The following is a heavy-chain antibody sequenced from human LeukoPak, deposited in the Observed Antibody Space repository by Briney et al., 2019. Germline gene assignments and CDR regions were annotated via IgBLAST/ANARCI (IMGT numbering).Heavy chain of an antibody. Sequence: GGSLRLSCAASGFTFDDYAMHWVRQAPGKGLEWVSLISGDGGSTYYADSVKGRFTISRDNSKNSLYLQMNSLRTEDTALYYCAKDISVAGIVGWFDPWGQRTLVTVSS. CDR1: GFTFDDYA. V-gene: IGHV3-43*02. CDR2: ISGDGGST. CDR3: AKDISVAGIVGWFDP. D-gene: IGHD6-19*01. J-gene: IGHJ5*02.